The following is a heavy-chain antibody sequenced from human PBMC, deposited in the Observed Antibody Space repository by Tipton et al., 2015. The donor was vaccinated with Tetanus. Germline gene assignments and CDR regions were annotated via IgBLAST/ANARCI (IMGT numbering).Heavy chain of an antibody. J-gene: IGHJ5*02. CDR3: ARRRSTTSRTVWFDP. CDR1: GGSFSGYY. Sequence: AGLVKPSETLSLTCAVYGGSFSGYYWSWIRQPPGKGLEWIGEINHSGSTNYNPSLKSRVTISVDTSKNQFSLKLSSVTAADTAVYYCARRRSTTSRTVWFDPWGQGTLVTVSS. D-gene: IGHD2-2*01. V-gene: IGHV4-34*01. CDR2: INHSGST.